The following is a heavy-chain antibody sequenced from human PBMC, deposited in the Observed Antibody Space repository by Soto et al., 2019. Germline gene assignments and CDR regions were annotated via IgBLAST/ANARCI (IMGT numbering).Heavy chain of an antibody. CDR3: ARGTSYCGGDCYGMDV. V-gene: IGHV1-69*02. J-gene: IGHJ6*02. D-gene: IGHD2-21*01. CDR2: IIPILGIA. Sequence: SVKVSCKASGGTFSSYTISWVRQAPGQGLEWMGRIIPILGIANYAQKFQGRVTITADKSTSTAYMELSSLRSEDTAVYYCARGTSYCGGDCYGMDVWGQGTTVTVSS. CDR1: GGTFSSYT.